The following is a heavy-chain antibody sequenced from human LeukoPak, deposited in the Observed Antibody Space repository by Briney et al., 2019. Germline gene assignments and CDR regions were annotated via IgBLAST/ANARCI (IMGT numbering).Heavy chain of an antibody. CDR2: MNPNSGNT. CDR1: GYTFTSYD. V-gene: IGHV1-8*01. D-gene: IGHD5-12*01. Sequence: GASVKVSCKASGYTFTSYDINWVRQATGQGLEWMGWMNPNSGNTGYAQKFQGRVTMTRNTSISTAYMELRSLRSDDTAVYYCARGKTYSGYDWYNWFDPWGQGTLVTVSS. J-gene: IGHJ5*02. CDR3: ARGKTYSGYDWYNWFDP.